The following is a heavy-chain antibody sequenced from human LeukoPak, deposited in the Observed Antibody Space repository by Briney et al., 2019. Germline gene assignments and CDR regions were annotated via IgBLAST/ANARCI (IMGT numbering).Heavy chain of an antibody. Sequence: PGGALRLSCAASRFTFSSYALRWLRQAPGKGRGGVSTISVGGGSTYYADSVKGRFNISRDNSKNTLYLQMNSRRAEKTAVYHCAKAGILQASSSGLKYFDLWGRGTLVTASS. CDR3: AKAGILQASSSGLKYFDL. CDR1: RFTFSSYA. J-gene: IGHJ2*01. V-gene: IGHV3-23*01. CDR2: ISVGGGST. D-gene: IGHD6-6*01.